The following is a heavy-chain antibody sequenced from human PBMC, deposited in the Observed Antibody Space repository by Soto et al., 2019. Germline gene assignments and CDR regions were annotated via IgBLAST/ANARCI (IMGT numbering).Heavy chain of an antibody. J-gene: IGHJ4*02. CDR1: GGSVSNNNW. V-gene: IGHV4-4*02. CDR2: IHHSGGT. D-gene: IGHD2-2*01. CDR3: ATRFTIVVVPAAPFDY. Sequence: QVQLQESGPGLVKPSGTLSLSCAVSGGSVSNNNWWSWVRQSPGNGLEWIGEIHHSGGTSYNPSLESRATLSVDKSKNELSLRLNYVTAADTAVYYCATRFTIVVVPAAPFDYWGQGTLVTVSS.